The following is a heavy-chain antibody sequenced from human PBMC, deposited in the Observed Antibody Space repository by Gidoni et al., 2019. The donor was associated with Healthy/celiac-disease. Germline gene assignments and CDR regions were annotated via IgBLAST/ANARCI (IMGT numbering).Heavy chain of an antibody. CDR1: GFTFSSYG. CDR2: IGYDGSKK. Sequence: QVQLVESGGGVVQPGRSLRLSCAASGFTFSSYGMHWVRQAPGKGLGWVAVIGYDGSKKHYADSVKGRFTISRDNSKNTLYLQMNSLRAEDTAVYYCASPYYYGSGSRDGFDIWGQGTMVTVSS. V-gene: IGHV3-33*01. J-gene: IGHJ3*02. CDR3: ASPYYYGSGSRDGFDI. D-gene: IGHD3-10*01.